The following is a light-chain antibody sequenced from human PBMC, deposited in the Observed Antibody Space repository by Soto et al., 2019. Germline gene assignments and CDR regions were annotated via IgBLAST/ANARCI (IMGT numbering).Light chain of an antibody. CDR1: SSDVGGYNY. Sequence: QSALTQPASVSGSPGQSITISCTGTSSDVGGYNYVSWYQHHPGKAPKLMIYEVSNRPSGVSNRFSGSKSGNAASLTTSGLQADDEADYYCTSYTTSYTQVFGGGTKLTVL. V-gene: IGLV2-14*01. J-gene: IGLJ3*02. CDR3: TSYTTSYTQV. CDR2: EVS.